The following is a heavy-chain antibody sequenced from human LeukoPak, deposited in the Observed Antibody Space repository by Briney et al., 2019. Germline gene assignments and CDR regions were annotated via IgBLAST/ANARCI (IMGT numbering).Heavy chain of an antibody. J-gene: IGHJ3*02. Sequence: GASVKVSCKASGYTFTSYAMHWVRQAPGQRLEWMGWINAGNGNTKYSQKFQGRVTITRDTSASTAYMELSSLRSEDTAVYYCARELDYDFWSANWAFDIWGQGTMVTVSS. V-gene: IGHV1-3*01. CDR3: ARELDYDFWSANWAFDI. CDR2: INAGNGNT. D-gene: IGHD3-3*01. CDR1: GYTFTSYA.